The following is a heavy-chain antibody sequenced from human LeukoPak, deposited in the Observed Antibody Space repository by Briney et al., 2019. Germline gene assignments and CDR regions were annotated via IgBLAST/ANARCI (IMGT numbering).Heavy chain of an antibody. CDR3: AKLSGGSCYDVY. J-gene: IGHJ4*02. CDR2: ISYDGSNK. Sequence: GRSLRLSCAASGFTFSSYGMHWVRQAPGKGLEWVAVISYDGSNKYYADSVKGRFTISRDNSKNTLYLQMNSLRAEDTAVYYCAKLSGGSCYDVYWSQGTLVTVSS. D-gene: IGHD2-15*01. V-gene: IGHV3-30*18. CDR1: GFTFSSYG.